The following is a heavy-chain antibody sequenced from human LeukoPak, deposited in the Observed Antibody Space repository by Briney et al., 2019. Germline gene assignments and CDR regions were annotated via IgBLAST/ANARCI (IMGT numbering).Heavy chain of an antibody. CDR1: RITLSNYG. CDR2: ISDSGGRT. CDR3: AKRGVVIRVILVGFHKEAYYFDS. V-gene: IGHV3-23*01. J-gene: IGHJ4*02. D-gene: IGHD3-22*01. Sequence: PGGSLRLSCAVSRITLSNYGMSWGRQAPGKGLEGVAGISDSGGRTNYADSVKGRFTISRDNPKNTLYLQMNSLRAEDTAVYFCAKRGVVIRVILVGFHKEAYYFDSWGQGALVTVSS.